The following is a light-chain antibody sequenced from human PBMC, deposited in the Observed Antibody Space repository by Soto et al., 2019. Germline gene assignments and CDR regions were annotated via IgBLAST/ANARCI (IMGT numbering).Light chain of an antibody. CDR1: QRISTY. J-gene: IGKJ1*01. CDR2: AAS. Sequence: DIQMTQSPSSLSASVGDTVTITCRTSQRISTYLNWYQQKPGRAPKLVISAASSLQSGVPTRFSGDGSGTDFTLTSSSLQPEDVATYFCQQSSSPLGTFGQGTRV. CDR3: QQSSSPLGT. V-gene: IGKV1-39*01.